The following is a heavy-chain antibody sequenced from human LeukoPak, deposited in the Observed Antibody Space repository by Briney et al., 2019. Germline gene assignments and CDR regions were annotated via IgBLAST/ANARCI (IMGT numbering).Heavy chain of an antibody. CDR3: AKDKYSSGWIPWFDP. D-gene: IGHD6-19*01. J-gene: IGHJ5*02. CDR1: GFTFSSYG. CDR2: ISYDGSNK. Sequence: GGSLRLSCAVSGFTFSSYGMHWVRQAPGKGLEWVAVISYDGSNKYYADSVKGRFTISRDNSKNTLYLQMNSLRAEDTAVYYCAKDKYSSGWIPWFDPWGQGTLVTVSS. V-gene: IGHV3-30*18.